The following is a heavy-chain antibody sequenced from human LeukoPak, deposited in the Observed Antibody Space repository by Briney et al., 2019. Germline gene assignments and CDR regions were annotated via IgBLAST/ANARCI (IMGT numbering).Heavy chain of an antibody. D-gene: IGHD4-17*01. CDR3: ARDDNTVTSDY. Sequence: PGGSLRLSCAAFGFTFSSYWMSWVRQAPGKGLEWVANIKQDGSEKYYVDSVKGRFTISRDNAKNSLYLQMNSLRAEDTAVYYCARDDNTVTSDYWGQGTLVTVSS. J-gene: IGHJ4*02. V-gene: IGHV3-7*01. CDR2: IKQDGSEK. CDR1: GFTFSSYW.